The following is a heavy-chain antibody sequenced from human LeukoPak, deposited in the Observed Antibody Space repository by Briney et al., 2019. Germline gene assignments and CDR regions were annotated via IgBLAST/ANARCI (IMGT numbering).Heavy chain of an antibody. J-gene: IGHJ6*03. V-gene: IGHV1-2*02. CDR1: GYTFTGYY. CDR2: INPNSGGT. CDR3: AGGGNSSSWFYYYYYYMDV. D-gene: IGHD6-13*01. Sequence: ASVKVSCKASGYTFTGYYMHWVRQAPGQGLEWMGWINPNSGGTNYAQKLQGRVTMTRDTSISTAYMELSRLRSDDTAVYYCAGGGNSSSWFYYYYYYMDVWGKGTTVTISS.